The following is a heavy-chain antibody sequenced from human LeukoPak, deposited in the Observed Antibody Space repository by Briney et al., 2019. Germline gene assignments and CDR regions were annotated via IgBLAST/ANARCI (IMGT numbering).Heavy chain of an antibody. CDR3: ARHDGYYYDSSGYLN. Sequence: GESLQISCKGSGYSFTSYWIGWVRQMPGKGLEWMGIIYPGDSDTRDSPSFQGQVTISADKSISTAYLQWSSLKASGTAMYYCARHDGYYYDSSGYLNWGQGTLVTVSS. CDR1: GYSFTSYW. D-gene: IGHD3-22*01. CDR2: IYPGDSDT. J-gene: IGHJ4*02. V-gene: IGHV5-51*01.